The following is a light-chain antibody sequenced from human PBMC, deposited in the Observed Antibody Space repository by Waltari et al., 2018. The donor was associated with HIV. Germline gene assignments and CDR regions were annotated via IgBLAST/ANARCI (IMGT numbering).Light chain of an antibody. CDR2: EVR. Sequence: QPALTQPASVSGTPGQSITIPCTGTSSNVGSYNLVSWYQQHPGRVPNVMVYEVRKPPSGLSNRFSGAKSGNTASLTSSGLQAEDEADYYCCSYTGTNPFLLFGGGTNLTVL. CDR1: SSNVGSYNL. CDR3: CSYTGTNPFLL. V-gene: IGLV2-23*02. J-gene: IGLJ2*01.